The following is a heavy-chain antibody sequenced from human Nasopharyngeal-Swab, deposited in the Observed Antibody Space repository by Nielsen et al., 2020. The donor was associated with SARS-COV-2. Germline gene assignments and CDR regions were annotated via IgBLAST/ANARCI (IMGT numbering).Heavy chain of an antibody. V-gene: IGHV4-4*08. D-gene: IGHD3-10*01. J-gene: IGHJ4*02. CDR2: IYTSGST. Sequence: SETLSLSCTVSGGSISSYYWSWIRQPPGKGLEWIGYIYTSGSTNYNPSLKSRVTISVDTSKNQFSLKLSSVTAADTAVYYCARDNRALYYFDYWGQGTLVTVSS. CDR3: ARDNRALYYFDY. CDR1: GGSISSYY.